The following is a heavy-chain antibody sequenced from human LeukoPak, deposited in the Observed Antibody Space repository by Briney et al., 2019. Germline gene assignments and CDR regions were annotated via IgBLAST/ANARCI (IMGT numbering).Heavy chain of an antibody. CDR3: AREMFGGGERRKNWFDP. J-gene: IGHJ5*02. D-gene: IGHD1-1*01. Sequence: GGSLRLSCAASGFTFSSYGMHWVRQAPGKGLEWVAVIWYDGSNKYYADSVKGRFTISRDNSKNTLYLQMNSLRAEDTAVYYCAREMFGGGERRKNWFDPWGQGTLVTVSS. CDR1: GFTFSSYG. CDR2: IWYDGSNK. V-gene: IGHV3-33*01.